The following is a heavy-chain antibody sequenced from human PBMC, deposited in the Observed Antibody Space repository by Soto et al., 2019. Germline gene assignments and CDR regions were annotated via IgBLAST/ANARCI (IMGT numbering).Heavy chain of an antibody. V-gene: IGHV3-30-3*01. CDR3: ARPLWRDDYNWGYFDL. CDR2: ISYDGSNK. CDR1: GFTFSSYA. J-gene: IGHJ2*01. D-gene: IGHD4-4*01. Sequence: QVQLVESGGGVVQPGRSLRLSCAASGFTFSSYAMHWVRQAPGKGLEWLAVISYDGSNKYYEDSVKGRFTISRDNSKNTLYLQMNSLRTEDTAVYYCARPLWRDDYNWGYFDLWGRGTLVTVSS.